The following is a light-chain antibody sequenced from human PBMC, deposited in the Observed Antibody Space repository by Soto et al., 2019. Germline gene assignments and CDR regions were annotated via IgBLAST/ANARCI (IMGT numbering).Light chain of an antibody. CDR1: QSFISK. J-gene: IGKJ5*01. CDR3: QQYNTWPPIT. V-gene: IGKV3-15*01. Sequence: EIVMTQSPDTLSVSPGERATLSCRASQSFISKLAWYQQQPGQAPTLLIYGASTRATGIPARLSGSGSGTEFTLTISSLQSEDFVVYYCQQYNTWPPITFGQGTRLEI. CDR2: GAS.